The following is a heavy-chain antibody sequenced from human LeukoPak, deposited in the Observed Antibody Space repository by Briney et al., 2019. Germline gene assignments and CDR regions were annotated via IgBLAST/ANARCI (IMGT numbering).Heavy chain of an antibody. D-gene: IGHD5-18*01. Sequence: PGGSLRLSCAASGFTFSSYWMHWVRQAPGKGLVWVSRIDNDGSGTSYADSVKGRFTISRDNAKNTLYLQMNSLRAEDTAVYYCTRDNSYGAFDIWGQGTMVTVSS. J-gene: IGHJ3*02. CDR2: IDNDGSGT. CDR3: TRDNSYGAFDI. CDR1: GFTFSSYW. V-gene: IGHV3-74*01.